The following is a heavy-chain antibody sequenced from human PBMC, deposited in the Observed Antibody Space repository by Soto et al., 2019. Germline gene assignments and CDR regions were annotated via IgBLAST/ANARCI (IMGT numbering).Heavy chain of an antibody. CDR2: IYPGDSDT. D-gene: IGHD3-22*01. CDR3: ERLHLEPSYLYDWSGYYDGRKDSSYSYGMDV. J-gene: IGHJ6*04. Sequence: GESLKISCKGPGYRFTSYWIGWGRQMPGKGLEWVGIIYPGDSDTRYSPSCEGQVTISADKSINPAYLQCGRPKASDTARNYCERLHLEPSYLYDWSGYYDGRKDSSYSYGMDVWGKGPTVPVSS. V-gene: IGHV5-51*01. CDR1: GYRFTSYW.